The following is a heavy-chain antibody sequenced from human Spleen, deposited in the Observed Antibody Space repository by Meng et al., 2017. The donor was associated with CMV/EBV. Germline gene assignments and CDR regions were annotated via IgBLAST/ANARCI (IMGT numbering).Heavy chain of an antibody. Sequence: GESLKISCAASGFTFNSHAMHWVRQAPSKGLEWVAVISYDGNNKYYADSVKGRFTISRDSSKNTLYLQMNSLRVDDTDVYYCARCRVVFSYYFYGMDVWGQGTTVTVSS. D-gene: IGHD3-10*01. CDR1: GFTFNSHA. CDR2: ISYDGNNK. V-gene: IGHV3-30-3*01. J-gene: IGHJ6*02. CDR3: ARCRVVFSYYFYGMDV.